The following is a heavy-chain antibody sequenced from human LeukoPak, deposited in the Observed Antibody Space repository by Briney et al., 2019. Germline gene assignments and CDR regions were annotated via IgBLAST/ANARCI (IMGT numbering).Heavy chain of an antibody. CDR2: IRYDGSNK. D-gene: IGHD6-19*01. J-gene: IGHJ4*02. CDR3: ATGYSSGWYGRLDY. V-gene: IGHV3-30*02. Sequence: PGGSLRLSCAASGFTFSSYGMHWVRQAPGKGLEWVAFIRYDGSNKYYADSVKARFTLSRDNSKNTMCLQMNTLRAEDTAVYYCATGYSSGWYGRLDYWGQGTLVTVSS. CDR1: GFTFSSYG.